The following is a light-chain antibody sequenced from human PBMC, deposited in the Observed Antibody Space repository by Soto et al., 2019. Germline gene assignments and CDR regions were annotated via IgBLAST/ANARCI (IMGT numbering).Light chain of an antibody. CDR2: DAP. J-gene: IGKJ5*01. Sequence: DIQITHSPSSLSASVGDRVTITCQASQHISEYLNWYQYKPGKAPKLLITDAPNLKTGVPSRFSGSGSGTEYTFTIISLQPEDIATYYCQQYDNLPPFTFGQGTRLEIK. CDR1: QHISEY. CDR3: QQYDNLPPFT. V-gene: IGKV1-33*01.